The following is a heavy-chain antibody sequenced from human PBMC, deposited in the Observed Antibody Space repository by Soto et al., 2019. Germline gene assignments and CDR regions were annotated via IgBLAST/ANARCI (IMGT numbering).Heavy chain of an antibody. V-gene: IGHV3-13*04. CDR1: GFTFSSYD. CDR2: IGTAGDT. D-gene: IGHD2-15*01. J-gene: IGHJ6*02. CDR3: ARGEYCSGGSCYDGGMDV. Sequence: EVQLVESGGGLVQPGGSLRLSCAASGFTFSSYDMHWVRQATGKGLEWVSAIGTAGDTYYPGSVKGRFTISRENAKNSLYLQMNSLRAGDTAVYYCARGEYCSGGSCYDGGMDVWGQGTTVTVSS.